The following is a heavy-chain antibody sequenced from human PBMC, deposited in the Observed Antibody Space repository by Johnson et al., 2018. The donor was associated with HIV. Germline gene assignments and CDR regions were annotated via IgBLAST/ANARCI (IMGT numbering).Heavy chain of an antibody. CDR1: GFTFSSYA. D-gene: IGHD3-22*01. J-gene: IGHJ3*02. CDR3: AKDYYYDSSGYFLTCAFDI. V-gene: IGHV3-23*04. Sequence: VQLVESGGGLVQPGGSLRLSCAASGFTFSSYAMSWVRQVPGKGLEWVSAISGSGGSTYYADSVKGRFTISRDNSKNTLYLQMNRLRAEDTAVYYCAKDYYYDSSGYFLTCAFDIWGQGTMVTVSS. CDR2: ISGSGGST.